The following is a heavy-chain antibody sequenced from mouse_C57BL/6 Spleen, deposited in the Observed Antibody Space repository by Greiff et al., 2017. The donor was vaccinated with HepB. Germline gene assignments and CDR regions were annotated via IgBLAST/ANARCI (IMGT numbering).Heavy chain of an antibody. J-gene: IGHJ1*03. D-gene: IGHD1-1*01. CDR3: ARTHYYGSSHWYFDV. CDR1: GFTFSDYG. V-gene: IGHV5-17*01. CDR2: ISSGSSTI. Sequence: VQLKESGGGLVKPGGSLKLSCAASGFTFSDYGMHWVRHAPEKGLEWVAYISSGSSTIYYADTVKGRFTISRDNAKNTLFLQMTSLRSEDTAMYYCARTHYYGSSHWYFDVWGTGTTVTVSS.